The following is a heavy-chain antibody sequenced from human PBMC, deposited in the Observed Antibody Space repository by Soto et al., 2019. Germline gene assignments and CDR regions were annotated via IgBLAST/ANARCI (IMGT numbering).Heavy chain of an antibody. D-gene: IGHD3-16*02. CDR3: ARNPRPTNYDYVWGSYRSPEETQYYFDY. J-gene: IGHJ4*02. CDR2: IYYSGST. V-gene: IGHV4-39*01. CDR1: GGSISSSSYY. Sequence: QLQLQESGPGLVKPSETLSLTCTVSGGSISSSSYYWGWIRQPPGKGLEWIGSIYYSGSTYYNPSLKSRVTISVTPSKNQFSLKLSSVTAADTAVYYCARNPRPTNYDYVWGSYRSPEETQYYFDYWGQGTLVTVSS.